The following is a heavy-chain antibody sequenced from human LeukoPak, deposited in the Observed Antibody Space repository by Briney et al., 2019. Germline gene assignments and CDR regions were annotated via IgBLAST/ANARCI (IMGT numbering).Heavy chain of an antibody. V-gene: IGHV4-39*01. CDR2: IYYSGST. CDR1: GGSISSSSYY. J-gene: IGHJ4*02. CDR3: ARHEGYGGNGNYFDY. Sequence: SETLSLTCTVSGGSISSSSYYWGWIRQPPGKGLEGIGSIYYSGSTYYNPSLKSRVTISVDTSKNQFSLKLSSVTAADTAVYYCARHEGYGGNGNYFDYWGQGTLVTVSS. D-gene: IGHD4-23*01.